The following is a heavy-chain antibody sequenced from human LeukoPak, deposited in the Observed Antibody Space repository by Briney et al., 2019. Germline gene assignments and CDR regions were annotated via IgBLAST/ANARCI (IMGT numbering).Heavy chain of an antibody. CDR2: VHPEDAET. V-gene: IGHV1-24*01. CDR1: GYTLKEIS. CDR3: ATDALTHSSGWYGWFDP. Sequence: ASVKVSCKASGYTLKEISIHWVRQAPGKGLEWMGGVHPEDAETIYAQNFQGRVTMTADTSTDTAYMELSSLRSEDTAVYYCATDALTHSSGWYGWFDPWGQGTLVTVSS. D-gene: IGHD6-19*01. J-gene: IGHJ5*02.